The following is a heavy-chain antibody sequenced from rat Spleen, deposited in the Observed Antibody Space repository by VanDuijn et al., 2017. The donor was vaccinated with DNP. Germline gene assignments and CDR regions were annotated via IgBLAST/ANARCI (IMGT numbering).Heavy chain of an antibody. J-gene: IGHJ2*01. CDR3: ATNCRGYSAPDY. CDR1: GFSLTSYH. D-gene: IGHD1-11*01. CDR2: ISSGGNT. Sequence: QVQLKESGPGLVQPSQTLSLTCPVSGFSLTSYHVHWVRQPPGKGLEWIAAISSGGNTYYNSPLKSRLSISRDTSKSQVFLKMNSLQTEDTGTYYSATNCRGYSAPDYWGQGVMVTVSS. V-gene: IGHV2S12*01.